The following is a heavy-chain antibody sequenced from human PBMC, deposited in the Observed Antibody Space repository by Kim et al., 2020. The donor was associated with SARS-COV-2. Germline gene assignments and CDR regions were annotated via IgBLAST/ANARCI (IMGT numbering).Heavy chain of an antibody. CDR1: GYTFTGYY. Sequence: ASVKVSCKASGYTFTGYYIHWVRQAPGQGLEWMGWINPNSGGTNYAQKFQGWVTMTSDTSISTAYMELSRLRSDDTAVYYCARDQDGMDVWGQGTTVTVSS. CDR3: ARDQDGMDV. V-gene: IGHV1-2*04. CDR2: INPNSGGT. J-gene: IGHJ6*02.